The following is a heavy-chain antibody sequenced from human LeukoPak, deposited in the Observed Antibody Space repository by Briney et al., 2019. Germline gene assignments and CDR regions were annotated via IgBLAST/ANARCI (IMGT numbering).Heavy chain of an antibody. CDR1: GYTFSDHY. CDR2: VDPEDGEI. CDR3: ATGGIVPGDPLEY. D-gene: IGHD2-15*01. Sequence: ASVKVSCKASGYTFSDHYIHWVQHAPGKRPEWMGHVDPEDGEIRYAEKFQGRVTITADTSTGTSYLELSSLRSEDTALYYCATGGIVPGDPLEYWGKGTLVTVSS. J-gene: IGHJ4*02. V-gene: IGHV1-69-2*01.